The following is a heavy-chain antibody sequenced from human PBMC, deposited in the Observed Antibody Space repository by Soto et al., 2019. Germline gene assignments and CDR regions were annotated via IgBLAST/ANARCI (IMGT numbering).Heavy chain of an antibody. Sequence: QVHLVQSGAEVRKPGASVKVSCKASGYTFSSYAMHWVRQAPGQRLEWMGWINAGYGNTKFSQKFQDRVTISRDTSASTAYMALTSLRSEDTAVYYCARDTGDGTFDFWGQGTLVTVSS. D-gene: IGHD7-27*01. J-gene: IGHJ4*02. V-gene: IGHV1-3*01. CDR2: INAGYGNT. CDR3: ARDTGDGTFDF. CDR1: GYTFSSYA.